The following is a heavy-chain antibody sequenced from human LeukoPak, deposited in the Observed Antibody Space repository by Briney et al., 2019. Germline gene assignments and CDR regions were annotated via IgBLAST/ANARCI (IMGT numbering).Heavy chain of an antibody. CDR2: IRSKAYGGTT. CDR1: GFTFGDYA. D-gene: IGHD2-2*01. CDR3: TRETYCSSTSCYYYYGMDV. V-gene: IGHV3-49*04. J-gene: IGHJ6*02. Sequence: GGSLRLSCTASGFTFGDYAMSWVRQAPGKGLEWVGFIRSKAYGGTTEYAASVKGRFTISRDDSKSIAYLQMSSLKTEDTAVYYCTRETYCSSTSCYYYYGMDVWGQGTTVTVSS.